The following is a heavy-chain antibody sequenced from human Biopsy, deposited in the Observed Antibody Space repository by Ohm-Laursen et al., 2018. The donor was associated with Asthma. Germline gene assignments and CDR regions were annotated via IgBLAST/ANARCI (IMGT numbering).Heavy chain of an antibody. CDR3: ARKAGSCISRTCYSLDF. CDR2: INSVFGTT. D-gene: IGHD2-2*01. CDR1: GGTFNTYV. Sequence: ASVKVSCKSLGGTFNTYVIGWGRQAPGQGLEWMGGINSVFGTTTYPQKFQDRVTITADDFTSTVYMELSSLRSEDTAVYYCARKAGSCISRTCYSLDFWGQGTLVTVSS. J-gene: IGHJ4*02. V-gene: IGHV1-69*13.